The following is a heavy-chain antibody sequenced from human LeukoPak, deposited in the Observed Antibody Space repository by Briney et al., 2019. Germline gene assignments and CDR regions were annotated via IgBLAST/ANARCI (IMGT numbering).Heavy chain of an antibody. Sequence: PGGSLRLSCVASGFTFSGYGMHWVRQAARKGLEWVAVVWANGNNKYYAESVKGRFTIYRDNSKNTLYLQLNSLRAEDTALYYCTRDSNSREFDCWGQGTLVTVS. V-gene: IGHV3-33*01. CDR1: GFTFSGYG. D-gene: IGHD2-8*01. J-gene: IGHJ4*02. CDR2: VWANGNNK. CDR3: TRDSNSREFDC.